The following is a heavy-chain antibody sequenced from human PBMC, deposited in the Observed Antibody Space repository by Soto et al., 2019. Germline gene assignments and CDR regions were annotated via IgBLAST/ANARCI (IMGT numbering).Heavy chain of an antibody. CDR2: IIPIFGTA. Sequence: QVQLVQSGAEVKKPGSSVKVSCKASGGTFSSYAIGWVRQAPGQGLEWMGGIIPIFGTANYAQKFQGRVTITADESTSTAYMELSSLRSEDTAVYYCARGEHDFWSGSGSYPFDYWGQGTLVTVSS. J-gene: IGHJ4*02. CDR3: ARGEHDFWSGSGSYPFDY. D-gene: IGHD3-3*01. V-gene: IGHV1-69*01. CDR1: GGTFSSYA.